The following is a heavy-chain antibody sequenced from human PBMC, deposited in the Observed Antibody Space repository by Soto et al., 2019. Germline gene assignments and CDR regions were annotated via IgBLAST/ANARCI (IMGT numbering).Heavy chain of an antibody. J-gene: IGHJ4*02. CDR1: GGSVSSGSYY. CDR2: IYYSGST. V-gene: IGHV4-61*01. Sequence: SETLSLTCTVSGGSVSSGSYYWSWIRQPPGKGLEWIGYIYYSGSTNYNPSLKSRVTISVDTSKNQFSLKLSSVTAADTAVYYCARDNQGCSSTSCYTGLDYWGQGTLVTVSS. CDR3: ARDNQGCSSTSCYTGLDY. D-gene: IGHD2-2*02.